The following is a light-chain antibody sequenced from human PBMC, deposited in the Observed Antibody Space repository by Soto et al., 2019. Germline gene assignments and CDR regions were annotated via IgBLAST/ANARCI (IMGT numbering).Light chain of an antibody. V-gene: IGKV3-15*01. J-gene: IGKJ1*01. CDR3: QQYYSYPRT. Sequence: EIVMTQSPSTLSVSAGERATLSYRASQSVSSYLAWYQQKPGKAPKLLIYGASTWATGIPARFSGSGSGTEFTLTISSLQPEDFATYYCQQYYSYPRTFGQGTKVDIK. CDR1: QSVSSY. CDR2: GAS.